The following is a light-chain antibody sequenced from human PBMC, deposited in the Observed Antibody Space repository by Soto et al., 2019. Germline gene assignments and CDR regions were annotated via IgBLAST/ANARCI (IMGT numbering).Light chain of an antibody. CDR3: QKFNTAPLT. J-gene: IGKJ5*01. CDR2: SAS. CDR1: QDISDY. Sequence: DIQMTQSPSSLSASVGDRVTITCRASQDISDYLAWYQQKPGKVPKLLIYSASTLQSGVPSRSSGSGSGTDFTLTISSLQPEDVATYYCQKFNTAPLTFGQGTRLEIK. V-gene: IGKV1-27*01.